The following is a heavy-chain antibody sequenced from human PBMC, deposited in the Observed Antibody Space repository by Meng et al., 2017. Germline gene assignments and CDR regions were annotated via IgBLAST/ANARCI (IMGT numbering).Heavy chain of an antibody. CDR2: ISGSGGST. D-gene: IGHD7-27*01. Sequence: EGQLVESGGGLVQPGGSLRLSCAASGFTFSSYWMHWVRQAPGKGLVWVSAISGSGGSTYYADSVKGRFTISRDNSKNTLYLQMNSLRVEDTALYYCAKLGSDYWGQGTLVTVSS. CDR1: GFTFSSYW. J-gene: IGHJ4*02. CDR3: AKLGSDY. V-gene: IGHV3-23*04.